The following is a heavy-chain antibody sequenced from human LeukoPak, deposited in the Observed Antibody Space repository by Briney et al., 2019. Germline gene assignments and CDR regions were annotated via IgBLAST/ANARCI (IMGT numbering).Heavy chain of an antibody. CDR3: AHLRGYYDSSGYHDSPFDY. Sequence: SGPTLLYSTQALTLTGTFSGFSLRTSGVGVGWIRQPPGKALEWLALIYWDDDKRYSPSLKSRLTITKDTSKNQVVLAMTNMDPVDTDTYYCAHLRGYYDSSGYHDSPFDYWGQGTLVTVSS. V-gene: IGHV2-5*02. D-gene: IGHD3-22*01. J-gene: IGHJ4*02. CDR1: GFSLRTSGVG. CDR2: IYWDDDK.